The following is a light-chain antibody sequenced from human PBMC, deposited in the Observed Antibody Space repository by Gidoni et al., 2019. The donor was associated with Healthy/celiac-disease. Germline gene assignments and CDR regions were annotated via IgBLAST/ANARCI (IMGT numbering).Light chain of an antibody. CDR1: QSISSY. Sequence: DIQMTQSPSSLSASVGDRVTITCRASQSISSYLNWYQQKPGKAPKLLIYAASSLQSGVPARFSGSGSGTDFTLTISSLQPEDFATYYCQQSYSRTFXQXTKVEIK. CDR2: AAS. V-gene: IGKV1-39*01. J-gene: IGKJ1*01. CDR3: QQSYSRT.